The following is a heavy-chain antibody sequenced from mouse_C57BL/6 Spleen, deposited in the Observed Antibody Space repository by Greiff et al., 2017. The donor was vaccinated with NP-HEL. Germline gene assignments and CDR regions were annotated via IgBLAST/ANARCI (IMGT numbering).Heavy chain of an antibody. CDR2: IYPGSGST. Sequence: QVQLQQPGAELVKPGASVKMSCKASGYTFTSYWITWVKQRPGQGLEWIGDIYPGSGSTNYNEKFKSKATLTVDTSSSTAYLRLSILTLEESAVYCGASEGPSGSGYRLDDWGQGTTLTVSS. J-gene: IGHJ2*01. CDR1: GYTFTSYW. CDR3: ASEGPSGSGYRLDD. D-gene: IGHD1-1*01. V-gene: IGHV1-55*01.